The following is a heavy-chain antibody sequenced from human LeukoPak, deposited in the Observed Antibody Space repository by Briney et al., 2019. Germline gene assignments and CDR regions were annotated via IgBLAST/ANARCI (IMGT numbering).Heavy chain of an antibody. D-gene: IGHD1-26*01. CDR2: IYTSGST. V-gene: IGHV4-4*07. CDR3: ARAGYSGSYSYFDY. CDR1: GGSISNYY. Sequence: SETLSLTCTVSGGSISNYYWSRIRQPVGKGLEWIGRIYTSGSTNYNPSLKSRVTISVDKSKSQFSLKLSSVTAADTAVYYCARAGYSGSYSYFDYWGQGTLVTVSS. J-gene: IGHJ4*02.